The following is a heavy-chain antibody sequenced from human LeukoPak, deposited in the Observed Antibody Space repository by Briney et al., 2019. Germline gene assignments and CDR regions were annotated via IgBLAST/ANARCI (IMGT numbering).Heavy chain of an antibody. CDR2: IRYDGSNK. CDR3: AKGRAAPYCSGGSCTGGAFDI. J-gene: IGHJ3*02. CDR1: GFTFSSYG. D-gene: IGHD2-15*01. V-gene: IGHV3-30*02. Sequence: PGGSLRLSCAASGFTFSSYGMHWVRQAPGKGLEWVAFIRYDGSNKYYADSVKGRFTISRDNSKNTLYLQMNSLRAEDTAVYYCAKGRAAPYCSGGSCTGGAFDIWGQGTMVTVSS.